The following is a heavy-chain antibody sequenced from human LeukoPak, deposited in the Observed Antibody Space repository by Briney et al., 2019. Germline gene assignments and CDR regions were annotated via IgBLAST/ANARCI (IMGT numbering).Heavy chain of an antibody. CDR1: GGSISSYY. J-gene: IGHJ6*03. V-gene: IGHV4-59*01. CDR3: ARSPMVRGVMGGQPTYYMDV. CDR2: IYYSGST. Sequence: SETLSLTCTVSGGSISSYYWSWIRQPPGKGLEWIGYIYYSGSTNYNPSLKSRVTISVDTSKNQFSLKLSSVTAADTAVYYCARSPMVRGVMGGQPTYYMDVWGKGTTVTVSS. D-gene: IGHD3-10*01.